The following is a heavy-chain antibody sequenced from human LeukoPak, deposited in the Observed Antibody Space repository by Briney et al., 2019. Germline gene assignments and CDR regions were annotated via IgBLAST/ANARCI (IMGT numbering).Heavy chain of an antibody. CDR1: GFTFSSYA. J-gene: IGHJ4*02. D-gene: IGHD2-2*01. CDR2: ISGSGGST. V-gene: IGHV3-23*01. CDR3: AKDRGCRSTSCSRLMGVFDY. Sequence: GGSLRLSCAASGFTFSSYAMSWVRQAPGKGLEWVSAISGSGGSTYYADSVKGRFTISRDNSKNTLYLQMNSLRAEDTAVYYCAKDRGCRSTSCSRLMGVFDYWGQGTLVTVSS.